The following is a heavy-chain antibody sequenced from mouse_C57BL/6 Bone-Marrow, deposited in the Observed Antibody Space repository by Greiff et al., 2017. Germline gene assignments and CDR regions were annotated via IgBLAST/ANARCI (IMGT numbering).Heavy chain of an antibody. V-gene: IGHV2-6-1*01. CDR1: GFSLTSYG. CDR2: IWSDGST. CDR3: ARQIYYGNYVPYAMDY. J-gene: IGHJ4*01. D-gene: IGHD2-1*01. Sequence: VKLMESGPGLVAPSQSLSITCTVSGFSLTSYGVHWVRQPPGKGLEWLVVIWSDGSTTYNSALKSRLSISKDNSKSQVFLKMNSLQTDDTAMYYCARQIYYGNYVPYAMDYWGQGTSVTVSS.